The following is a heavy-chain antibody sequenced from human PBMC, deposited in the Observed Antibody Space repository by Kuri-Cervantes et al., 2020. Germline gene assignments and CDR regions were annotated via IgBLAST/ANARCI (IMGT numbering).Heavy chain of an antibody. J-gene: IGHJ1*01. CDR2: INPNSGGT. D-gene: IGHD6-19*01. CDR1: GYTFTGYY. Sequence: ASVKVSCKASGYTFTGYYMHWVRQAPGQGLEWMGWINPNSGGTNYAQKFQGRVTMTRDTSISTAYMELSRLRSDDTAVYYCARDQGGSGWYRVAQAEYFQHWGQGTLVTVSS. CDR3: ARDQGGSGWYRVAQAEYFQH. V-gene: IGHV1-2*02.